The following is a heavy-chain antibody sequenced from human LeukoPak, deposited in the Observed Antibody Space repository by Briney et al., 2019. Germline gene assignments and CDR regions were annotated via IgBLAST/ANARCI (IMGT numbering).Heavy chain of an antibody. J-gene: IGHJ5*02. D-gene: IGHD6-13*01. V-gene: IGHV4-59*01. Sequence: SETLSLTCTVSGGSISSYYWSWIRQPPGKGLEWIGYIYYSGSTNYNPSLKSRVTISVDTSKNQFSLKLSSVTAADTAVHYCARGFAAAGTFWFDPWGQGTLVTVSS. CDR3: ARGFAAAGTFWFDP. CDR1: GGSISSYY. CDR2: IYYSGST.